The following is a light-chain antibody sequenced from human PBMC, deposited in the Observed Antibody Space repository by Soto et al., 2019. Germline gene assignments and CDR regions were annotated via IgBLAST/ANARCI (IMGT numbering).Light chain of an antibody. V-gene: IGKV3-15*01. J-gene: IGKJ5*01. CDR1: QSVRGN. CDR2: GAS. CDR3: QQYNNWPFIT. Sequence: EIVMRQSPATLSVSPGERATLSCRASQSVRGNLAWYQQKPGQSPRLLIYGASSRATGIPVRFSGSGSGTEFTLTISSLQSEDFAVYYCQQYNNWPFITFGQGTRLEIK.